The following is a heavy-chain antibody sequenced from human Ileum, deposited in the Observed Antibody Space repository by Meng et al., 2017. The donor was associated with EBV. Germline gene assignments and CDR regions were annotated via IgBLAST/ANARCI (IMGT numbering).Heavy chain of an antibody. D-gene: IGHD2-21*02. CDR2: MSYTGST. CDR1: NGSVSSYGYY. V-gene: IGHV4-61*08. J-gene: IGHJ4*02. Sequence: QVQLQESGPGLVKPSETLSLTCSVSNGSVSSYGYYWTWIRQPTGKGLEWIGYMSYTGSTNYKSTLKSRVTISVDKSKNQFSLKLSSVTAADTAVYYCARERGGGDRGIQWGQGTLVTVSS. CDR3: ARERGGGDRGIQ.